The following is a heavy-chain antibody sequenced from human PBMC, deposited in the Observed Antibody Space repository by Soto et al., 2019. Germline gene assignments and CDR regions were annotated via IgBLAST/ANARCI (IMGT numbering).Heavy chain of an antibody. CDR3: ARHGAAAGTNYYYYMDV. J-gene: IGHJ6*03. V-gene: IGHV4-39*01. Sequence: SETLSLTCPVSGVSISSSSYYWGWIRQPPGKGLEWIGSIYYSGSTYYNPSLKSRVTISVDTSKNQFSLKLSSVTAADTAVYYCARHGAAAGTNYYYYMDVWGKGTTVTVSS. D-gene: IGHD6-13*01. CDR1: GVSISSSSYY. CDR2: IYYSGST.